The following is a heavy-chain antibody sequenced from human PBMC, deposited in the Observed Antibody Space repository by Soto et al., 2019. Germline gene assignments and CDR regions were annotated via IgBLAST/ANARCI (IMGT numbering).Heavy chain of an antibody. D-gene: IGHD1-20*01. CDR3: ARGYDAGCHFGY. V-gene: IGHV3-48*03. CDR1: GFTFSRDE. J-gene: IGHJ4*02. Sequence: EVQLVESGGGLVQPGGSLRLSCEASGFTFSRDEMNWVRQAPGKGLEWIAYTQNHGYSTHYADSVKGRFTISRDNAKNTLYLQMSSLTAEDTAIYYCARGYDAGCHFGYWGQGVLVTVSS. CDR2: TQNHGYST.